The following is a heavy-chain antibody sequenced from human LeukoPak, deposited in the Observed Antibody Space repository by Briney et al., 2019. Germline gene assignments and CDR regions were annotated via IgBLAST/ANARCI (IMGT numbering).Heavy chain of an antibody. CDR3: AREDSYYDILTGIYYYYYVDV. J-gene: IGHJ6*03. V-gene: IGHV3-21*01. CDR2: ISSSSSYI. Sequence: GGSLRLSCAASGFTFSSYSMNWVRQAPGKGLEWVSSISSSSSYIYYADSVKGRFTISRDNAKDSLYLQMNSLRAEDTAVYYCAREDSYYDILTGIYYYYYVDVWGKGTTVTVSS. D-gene: IGHD3-9*01. CDR1: GFTFSSYS.